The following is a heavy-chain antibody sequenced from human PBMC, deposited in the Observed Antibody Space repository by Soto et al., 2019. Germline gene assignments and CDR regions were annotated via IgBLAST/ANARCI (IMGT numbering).Heavy chain of an antibody. Sequence: QVQLQESGPGLVKPSQTLTLTCSVSGGSIDTGGFYWSWARQLPGKGLQWIGYIYYTGAAYYNPALKSRFVISLYTSANQFSLSLTSLTAADTAVYYCASGTFNDISFDSWGQGRLVTVSS. J-gene: IGHJ4*02. V-gene: IGHV4-31*03. CDR3: ASGTFNDISFDS. CDR1: GGSIDTGGFY. CDR2: IYYTGAA. D-gene: IGHD2-21*01.